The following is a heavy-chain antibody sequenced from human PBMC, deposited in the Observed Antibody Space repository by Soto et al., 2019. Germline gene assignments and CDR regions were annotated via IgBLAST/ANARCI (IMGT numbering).Heavy chain of an antibody. CDR1: GFSFSTYD. J-gene: IGHJ2*01. Sequence: EVLLVESGGGLVQPGGSLRLSCAASGFSFSTYDMNWVRQAPGAGLEWVSYISRSGTTIYYADAVKGRFTISRDNAKNALTLQMNSLRDEDTAVYYCARDPGGPAGSCYYYIPEGRWSFDLWGRGALVTVSS. CDR2: ISRSGTTI. CDR3: ARDPGGPAGSCYYYIPEGRWSFDL. V-gene: IGHV3-48*02. D-gene: IGHD3-10*01.